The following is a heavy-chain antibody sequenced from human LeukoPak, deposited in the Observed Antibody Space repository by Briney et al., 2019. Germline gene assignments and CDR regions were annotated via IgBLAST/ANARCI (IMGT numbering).Heavy chain of an antibody. V-gene: IGHV4-34*01. CDR2: INHSGST. D-gene: IGHD2-15*01. J-gene: IGHJ4*02. Sequence: SETLSLTCAVYGGSFSGYYWSWIRQPPGKGLEWIGEINHSGSTNYNPSLKSRVTISVDTSKNQLSLKLSSVTAADTAVYYCASLGCSGGSCYSNFDYWGQGTLVTVSS. CDR1: GGSFSGYY. CDR3: ASLGCSGGSCYSNFDY.